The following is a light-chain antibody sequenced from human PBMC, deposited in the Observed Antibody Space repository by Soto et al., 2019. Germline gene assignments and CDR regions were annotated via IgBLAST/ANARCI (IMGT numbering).Light chain of an antibody. J-gene: IGKJ2*01. CDR1: QSVSSN. CDR3: QQYNNWPLGMDT. V-gene: IGKV3-15*01. Sequence: EIVMTQSPATLSVSPGERATLSCRASQSVSSNLAWYQQKPGQAPRLLIYGASTRATGIPARFSGSGSGIEFTLTISSLQSEDFAVYYCQQYNNWPLGMDTFGQGTKLEIK. CDR2: GAS.